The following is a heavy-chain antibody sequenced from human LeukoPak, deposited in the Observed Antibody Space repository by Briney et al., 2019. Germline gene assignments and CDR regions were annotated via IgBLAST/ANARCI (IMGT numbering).Heavy chain of an antibody. J-gene: IGHJ6*03. Sequence: AGSLRLSCAASGFTFSTHNMKWVRQAPGKGLEWVSSISSSSRYIYYAGSVKGRFTISRDNAKNSLYLQMNSLRAEDTAVYYCARASPIPSVGDSYYYYMDVWGKGTTVTVSS. V-gene: IGHV3-21*01. CDR2: ISSSSRYI. CDR1: GFTFSTHN. D-gene: IGHD3-16*01. CDR3: ARASPIPSVGDSYYYYMDV.